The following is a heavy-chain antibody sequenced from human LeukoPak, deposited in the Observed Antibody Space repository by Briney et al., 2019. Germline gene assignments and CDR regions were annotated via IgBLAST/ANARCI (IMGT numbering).Heavy chain of an antibody. Sequence: SETLSLTCTVSGGSISNYYWSWIRQPPGKGLEWIGYIYYSGNTNYNPSLKSRVTKSVDTSKNQFSLKLSSVTAADTAVYYCARVGYYDSSGYLLDRYYFDYWGQGILVTVSS. CDR1: GGSISNYY. V-gene: IGHV4-59*01. D-gene: IGHD3-22*01. J-gene: IGHJ4*02. CDR2: IYYSGNT. CDR3: ARVGYYDSSGYLLDRYYFDY.